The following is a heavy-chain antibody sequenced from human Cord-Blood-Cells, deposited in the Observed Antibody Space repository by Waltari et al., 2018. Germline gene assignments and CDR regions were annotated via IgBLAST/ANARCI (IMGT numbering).Heavy chain of an antibody. Sequence: QVQLVQSGAEVKKPGSSVKVSCKASGGTFSSYAISWVRQAPGQGLEWMGGISPIFGTANHAQKVQGRVTSTADKSTSTAYMELSSLRSEDTAVYYCARDRGVTVVTGDAFDIWGQGTMVTVSS. CDR3: ARDRGVTVVTGDAFDI. CDR1: GGTFSSYA. V-gene: IGHV1-69*06. D-gene: IGHD2-15*01. CDR2: ISPIFGTA. J-gene: IGHJ3*02.